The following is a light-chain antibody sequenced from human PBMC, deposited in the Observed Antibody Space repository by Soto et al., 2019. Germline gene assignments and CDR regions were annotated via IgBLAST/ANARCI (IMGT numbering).Light chain of an antibody. J-gene: IGLJ2*01. Sequence: QSALTQPASVSGSPGQSITISCTGTSSDIGAYNYVSWYQQYPGKAPKLMIYDVYNRPSGVSDRFFDSKSGNTASLTISGLQADDEAVYYCISYTGSGALAFGGGTRLTVL. CDR3: ISYTGSGALA. CDR1: SSDIGAYNY. V-gene: IGLV2-14*03. CDR2: DVY.